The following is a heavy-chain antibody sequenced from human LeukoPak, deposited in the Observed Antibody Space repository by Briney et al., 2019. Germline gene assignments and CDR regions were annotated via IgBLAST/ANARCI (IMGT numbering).Heavy chain of an antibody. Sequence: GASLRLSCAASAFTFSSYAMTWVRQAPGKGLESVSTVSAGGDSTYYADSVKGRFTISRDNAKNTLSLQMNSLRADDTAVYYCAKDRYVGSRGQDSTYYLDYWGQGTLVTVYS. D-gene: IGHD2-2*01. CDR1: AFTFSSYA. J-gene: IGHJ4*02. V-gene: IGHV3-23*01. CDR3: AKDRYVGSRGQDSTYYLDY. CDR2: VSAGGDST.